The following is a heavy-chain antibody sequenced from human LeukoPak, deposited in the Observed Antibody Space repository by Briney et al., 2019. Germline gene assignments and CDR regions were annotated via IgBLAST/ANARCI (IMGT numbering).Heavy chain of an antibody. J-gene: IGHJ5*02. D-gene: IGHD2-2*01. Sequence: PSETLSLTCAVYGGSFSGYYWSWIRQPPGKGLEWIGEINHSGSTNYNPSLKSRVTISVDTSKNQFSLRLSSVTAADTAVYYCASIVVVPAAPTGSWFDPWGQGTLVTVSS. V-gene: IGHV4-34*01. CDR3: ASIVVVPAAPTGSWFDP. CDR2: INHSGST. CDR1: GGSFSGYY.